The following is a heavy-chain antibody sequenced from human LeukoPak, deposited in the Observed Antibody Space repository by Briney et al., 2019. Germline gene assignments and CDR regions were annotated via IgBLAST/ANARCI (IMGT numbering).Heavy chain of an antibody. CDR2: ISYDGSNK. CDR3: ARVGYDSSGYYHFY. Sequence: GGSLRLSCAAYGFAFSSYAMHWVRQAPGKGLEWVAVISYDGSNKYYADSVKGRFTISRDSSKNTLYLQMNSLRAEDTAVYYCARVGYDSSGYYHFYWGQGTLVTVSS. D-gene: IGHD3-22*01. V-gene: IGHV3-30*04. CDR1: GFAFSSYA. J-gene: IGHJ4*02.